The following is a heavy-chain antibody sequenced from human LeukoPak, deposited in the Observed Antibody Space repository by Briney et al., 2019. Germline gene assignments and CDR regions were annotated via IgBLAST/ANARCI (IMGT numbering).Heavy chain of an antibody. CDR3: ARGSIGNSSGWYYFDY. V-gene: IGHV3-48*02. D-gene: IGHD6-19*01. J-gene: IGHJ4*02. CDR2: ISSRSFTI. Sequence: TGGSLRLSCTASGFQFSSYEMNWVRQAPGKGLEWLSYISSRSFTIYYADSVKGRFTISRDNAKNSLYLQMNSLSDDDTAVYYCARGSIGNSSGWYYFDYWGQGTLVTVSS. CDR1: GFQFSSYE.